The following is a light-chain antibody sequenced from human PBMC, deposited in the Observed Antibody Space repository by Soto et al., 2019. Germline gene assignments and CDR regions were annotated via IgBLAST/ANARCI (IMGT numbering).Light chain of an antibody. CDR2: WAS. V-gene: IGKV4-1*01. Sequence: DIVLTQSPDSLSMSLGERATINCKSSQSILYSSNNKNYLAWYQQKSGQPPKLLIYWASTRDSGVPDRFSGTGSGTDFTLTISSLQAEDVAVYYCQQYYESVWTFGQGTKVEIK. J-gene: IGKJ1*01. CDR1: QSILYSSNNKNY. CDR3: QQYYESVWT.